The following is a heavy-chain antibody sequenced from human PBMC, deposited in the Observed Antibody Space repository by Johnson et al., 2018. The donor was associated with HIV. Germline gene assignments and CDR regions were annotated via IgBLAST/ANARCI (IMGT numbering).Heavy chain of an antibody. CDR2: IYSVGNT. D-gene: IGHD5-18*01. CDR3: ARDGRDLVTRGAFDI. CDR1: GFTVSSNY. V-gene: IGHV3-66*02. J-gene: IGHJ3*02. Sequence: EVQLVESVGGLVQPGGSLRLSCAASGFTVSSNYMSWVRQAPGKGLEWVSVIYSVGNTYYADSVKGRFTISRDNSNNMVYLQMDSLRPEDTAVYYCARDGRDLVTRGAFDIWGQGTVVTVSS.